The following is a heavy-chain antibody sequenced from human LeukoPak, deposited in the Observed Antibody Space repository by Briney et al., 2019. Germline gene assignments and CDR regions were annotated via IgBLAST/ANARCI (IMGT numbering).Heavy chain of an antibody. Sequence: SETLSLTCTVSGGSISSSSYYWAWIRQPPGKGLEWIGSIYNSGSTYYNSSLKSRVTISVDTSKSQFSLKLSSVTAADTAVYYCARSKILRYFDWLLLDYWGQGILVTVSS. CDR3: ARSKILRYFDWLLLDY. CDR2: IYNSGST. J-gene: IGHJ4*02. CDR1: GGSISSSSYY. D-gene: IGHD3-9*01. V-gene: IGHV4-39*01.